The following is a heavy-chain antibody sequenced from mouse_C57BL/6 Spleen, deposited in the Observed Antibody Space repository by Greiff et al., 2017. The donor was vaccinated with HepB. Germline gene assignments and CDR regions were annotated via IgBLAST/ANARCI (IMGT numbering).Heavy chain of an antibody. CDR1: GFNIKDDY. J-gene: IGHJ4*01. Sequence: EVQLQESGAELVRPGASVKLSCTSSGFNIKDDYMHWVKQRPEQGLEWIGWIDPENGDTEYASKFQGKATITADTSSNTAYLQLSSLTSEDTAVYYCTVYDYDGGDYWGQGTSVTVSS. CDR2: IDPENGDT. CDR3: TVYDYDGGDY. D-gene: IGHD2-4*01. V-gene: IGHV14-4*01.